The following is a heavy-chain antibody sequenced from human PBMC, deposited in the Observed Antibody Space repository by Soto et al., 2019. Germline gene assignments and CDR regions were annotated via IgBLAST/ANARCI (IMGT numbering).Heavy chain of an antibody. J-gene: IGHJ6*02. CDR2: INHSGST. V-gene: IGHV4-34*01. D-gene: IGHD6-19*01. Sequence: TSETLSLTCAVYGGSFSGYYWSWIRQPPGKGLEWIGEINHSGSTNYNPSLKSRVTISVDTSKNQFSLKLSSVTAADTAVYYCARVAKQWLRRDYYYGMDVWGQGTTVTVSS. CDR3: ARVAKQWLRRDYYYGMDV. CDR1: GGSFSGYY.